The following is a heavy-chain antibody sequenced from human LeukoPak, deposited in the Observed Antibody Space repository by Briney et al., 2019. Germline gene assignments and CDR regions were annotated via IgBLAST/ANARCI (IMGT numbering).Heavy chain of an antibody. CDR2: ISSSGSTI. J-gene: IGHJ6*04. Sequence: PGGSLRLSCAASGFTFSSYEMNWVRQAPGKGLEWVSYISSSGSTIYYADSVKGRLTTSRDNATNSLYLQMNSLRAEDTAVYYCAELGITMIGGAWGKGTTVTISS. CDR3: AELGITMIGGA. D-gene: IGHD3-10*02. V-gene: IGHV3-48*03. CDR1: GFTFSSYE.